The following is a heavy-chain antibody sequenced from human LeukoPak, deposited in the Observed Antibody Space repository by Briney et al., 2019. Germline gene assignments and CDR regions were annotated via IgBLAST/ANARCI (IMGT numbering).Heavy chain of an antibody. D-gene: IGHD5-18*01. J-gene: IGHJ4*02. CDR1: Y. Sequence: YWIGWVRQMPGKGLEWIGYIYYSGSTYYNPSLKSRVTISVDTSKNQFSLKLSSVTAADTAVYYCARAIADTAMVYFDYWGQGTLVTVSS. V-gene: IGHV4-30-4*08. CDR3: ARAIADTAMVYFDY. CDR2: IYYSGST.